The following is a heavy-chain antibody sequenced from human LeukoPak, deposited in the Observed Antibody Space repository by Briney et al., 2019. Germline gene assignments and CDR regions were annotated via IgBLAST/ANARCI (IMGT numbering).Heavy chain of an antibody. Sequence: PSETLSLTCTVSGGSISSSPYYWSWIRQPPGKGLEWIGEINHSGSTNYNPSLKSRVTISVDTSKNQFSLKLSSVTAADTAVYYCARSHGSGSYWGFGPIDYWGQGTLVTVSS. V-gene: IGHV4-39*07. J-gene: IGHJ4*02. CDR2: INHSGST. CDR3: ARSHGSGSYWGFGPIDY. D-gene: IGHD3-10*01. CDR1: GGSISSSPYY.